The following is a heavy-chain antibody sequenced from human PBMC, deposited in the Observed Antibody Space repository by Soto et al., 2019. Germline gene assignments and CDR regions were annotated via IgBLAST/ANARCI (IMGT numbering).Heavy chain of an antibody. CDR1: GYTFTSYY. CDR3: ARGGWLQSHAKNNWFDP. CDR2: INPSGGST. J-gene: IGHJ5*02. Sequence: ASVKVSCKASGYTFTSYYVHWVRQAPGQGLEWMGIINPSGGSTSYAQKFQGRVTMTRDTSTSTVYMELSSLRSEDTAVYYCARGGWLQSHAKNNWFDPWGQGTLVTVSS. D-gene: IGHD5-12*01. V-gene: IGHV1-46*01.